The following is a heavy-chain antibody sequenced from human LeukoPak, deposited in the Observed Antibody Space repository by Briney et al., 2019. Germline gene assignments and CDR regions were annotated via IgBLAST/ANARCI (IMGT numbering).Heavy chain of an antibody. D-gene: IGHD6-25*01. Sequence: PSETLSLTCIVSGGSSSSKSYYWGWIRQPPGKGLEWIGTIYYRGNTYYNPSLKSRITISVDTSKNQFSLNLNSVTAVDTAVYYCAKPPVAAPTSYFDFWGQGILVTVSS. CDR3: AKPPVAAPTSYFDF. CDR1: GGSSSSKSYY. CDR2: IYYRGNT. V-gene: IGHV4-39*01. J-gene: IGHJ4*02.